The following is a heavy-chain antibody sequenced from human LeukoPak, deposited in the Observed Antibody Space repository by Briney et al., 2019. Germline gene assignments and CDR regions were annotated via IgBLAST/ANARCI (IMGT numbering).Heavy chain of an antibody. CDR3: ARDLDYYDSSSYYYDFDY. CDR1: GYTFTGYY. J-gene: IGHJ4*02. Sequence: ASVKVSCKASGYTFTGYYMHWVRQAPGQGLEWMGWINPNSGGTNYAQKFQDRVTMTRDTSISTAYMELSRLRSDDTAVYYCARDLDYYDSSSYYYDFDYWGQGTLVTVSS. V-gene: IGHV1-2*02. D-gene: IGHD3-22*01. CDR2: INPNSGGT.